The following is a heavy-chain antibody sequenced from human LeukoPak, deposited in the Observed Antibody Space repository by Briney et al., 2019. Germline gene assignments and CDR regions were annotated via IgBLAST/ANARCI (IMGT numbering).Heavy chain of an antibody. D-gene: IGHD3-22*01. CDR2: ISSSSSYI. J-gene: IGHJ4*02. Sequence: GGSLRLSCAASGFTFSSYSMNWVRQAPGKGLEWVSSISSSSSYIYYADSVKGRFTISRDNAKNSLYLQMNSLRAEDTAVYYCARDRRDYYDSSALPDYWGQGTLVTVSS. V-gene: IGHV3-21*01. CDR1: GFTFSSYS. CDR3: ARDRRDYYDSSALPDY.